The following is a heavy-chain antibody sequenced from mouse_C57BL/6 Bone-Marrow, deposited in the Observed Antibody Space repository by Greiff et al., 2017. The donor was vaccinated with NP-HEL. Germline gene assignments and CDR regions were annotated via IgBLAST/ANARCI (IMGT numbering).Heavy chain of an antibody. CDR2: IDPATGGT. Sequence: QVQLQQSGAELVRPGASVTLSCKASGYTFTDYEMHWVKQTPVHGLEWIGAIDPATGGTAYNQKFKGKAILTADKSSSTAYMELSSLTSEDSAVYYCTRGGFAYWGQGTLVTVSA. V-gene: IGHV1-15*01. J-gene: IGHJ3*01. CDR3: TRGGFAY. CDR1: GYTFTDYE.